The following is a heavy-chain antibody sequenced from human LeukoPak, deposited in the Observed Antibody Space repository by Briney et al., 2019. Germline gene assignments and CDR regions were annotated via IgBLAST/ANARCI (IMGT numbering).Heavy chain of an antibody. J-gene: IGHJ4*02. D-gene: IGHD2-8*01. CDR1: GFTFSSYA. Sequence: PGRSLRLSCAASGFTFSSYAMHWVRQAPGKGLEWVAVIPYDGSNKYYADSVKGRFTISRDNSKNTLYLQMNSLRAEDTAVYYCARENGFDYWGQGTLVTVSS. CDR2: IPYDGSNK. CDR3: ARENGFDY. V-gene: IGHV3-30*04.